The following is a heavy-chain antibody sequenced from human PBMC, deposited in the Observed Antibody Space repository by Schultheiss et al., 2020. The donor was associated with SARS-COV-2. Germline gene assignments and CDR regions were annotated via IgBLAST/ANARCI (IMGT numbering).Heavy chain of an antibody. CDR2: IYPGDSDT. V-gene: IGHV5-51*01. CDR3: ARRSGSYRHDAFDI. D-gene: IGHD1-26*01. J-gene: IGHJ3*02. Sequence: GGSLRLSCKGSGYSFGSHWIGWVRQMPGKGLEWMGIIYPGDSDTRYSPSFQGQVTISADKSISTAYLQWSSLKASDTAMYYCARRSGSYRHDAFDIWGQGTMVTVSS. CDR1: GYSFGSHW.